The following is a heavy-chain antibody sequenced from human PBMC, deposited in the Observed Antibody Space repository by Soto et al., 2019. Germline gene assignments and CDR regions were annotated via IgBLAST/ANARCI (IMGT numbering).Heavy chain of an antibody. CDR3: AKDTTDSGSYDYYYYGMDV. D-gene: IGHD1-26*01. J-gene: IGHJ6*02. CDR1: GFTFDDYT. Sequence: GGSLRLSCAASGFTFDDYTMHWVRQAPGKGLEWVSLISWDGGSTYYADSVKGRFTISRDNSKNSLYLQMNSLRTEDTALYYCAKDTTDSGSYDYYYYGMDVWGQGTTVTVSS. CDR2: ISWDGGST. V-gene: IGHV3-43*01.